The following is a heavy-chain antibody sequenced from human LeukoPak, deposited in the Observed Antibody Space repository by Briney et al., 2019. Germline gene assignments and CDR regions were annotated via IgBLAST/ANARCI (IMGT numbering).Heavy chain of an antibody. V-gene: IGHV3-30*02. CDR1: GFTFSSYG. Sequence: GGSLRLSCAASGFTFSSYGMHWVRQAPGKGLEWVAFIRYDGSNKYYADSVKGRFTISRDNSKNTLYLQMNSLRAEDTAVYYCAKELLREWEPTNAIDYWGQGTLVTVSS. J-gene: IGHJ4*02. D-gene: IGHD1-26*01. CDR3: AKELLREWEPTNAIDY. CDR2: IRYDGSNK.